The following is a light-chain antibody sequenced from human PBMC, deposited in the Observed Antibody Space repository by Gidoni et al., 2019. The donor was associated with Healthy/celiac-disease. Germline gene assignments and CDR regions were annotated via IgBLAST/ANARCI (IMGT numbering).Light chain of an antibody. Sequence: PASISCRSSHSLLHSNGYNYLDWYLQKPGQSPQLLIYLGSNRASGVPDRFSGSGSGTDFTLKISRVEAEDVGVYYCMQALQTPCSFGQGTKLEIK. CDR1: HSLLHSNGYNY. V-gene: IGKV2-28*01. J-gene: IGKJ2*04. CDR3: MQALQTPCS. CDR2: LGS.